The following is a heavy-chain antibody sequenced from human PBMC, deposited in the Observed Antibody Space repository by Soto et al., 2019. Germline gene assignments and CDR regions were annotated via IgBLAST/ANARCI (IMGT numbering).Heavy chain of an antibody. CDR1: GYTFTSYD. D-gene: IGHD5-18*01. Sequence: ASVKVSCKASGYTFTSYDINWVRQATGQGLEWMGWMNPNSGNTGYAQKFQGRVTITRNTSISTAYKELSSFRSEDTVVYYCARVGYSYGYYYYYGMDVWGQGTTVTVSS. V-gene: IGHV1-8*01. CDR2: MNPNSGNT. CDR3: ARVGYSYGYYYYYGMDV. J-gene: IGHJ6*02.